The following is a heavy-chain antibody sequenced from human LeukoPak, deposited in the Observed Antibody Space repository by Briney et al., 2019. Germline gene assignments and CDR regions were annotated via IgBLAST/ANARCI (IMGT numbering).Heavy chain of an antibody. J-gene: IGHJ4*02. Sequence: GGSLRLSCAASGFTFSSHGMNWVRQAPGKGLEWVSGISPNGVITYYADSVKGRFTISRDNSKGTVYLQMNSLRPEDTAVYYCARDRIRGYSGSYVDWYFDYWGQGTLVTVSS. D-gene: IGHD1-26*01. CDR3: ARDRIRGYSGSYVDWYFDY. V-gene: IGHV3-23*01. CDR2: ISPNGVIT. CDR1: GFTFSSHG.